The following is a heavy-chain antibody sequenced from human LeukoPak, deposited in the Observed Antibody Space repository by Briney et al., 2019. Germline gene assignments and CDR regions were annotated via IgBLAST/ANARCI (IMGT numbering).Heavy chain of an antibody. Sequence: PSETLSLTCAVYGGSFSGYYWGWIRQPPGKGLEWIGSFFLKGSTYYNPSLKSRVTISVDTSKNQFSLTLSSVTAADTAVYYCARVARCTSCFDVDYWGQGTLVTVSS. J-gene: IGHJ4*02. CDR3: ARVARCTSCFDVDY. V-gene: IGHV4-38-2*01. D-gene: IGHD2-2*01. CDR1: GGSFSGYY. CDR2: FFLKGST.